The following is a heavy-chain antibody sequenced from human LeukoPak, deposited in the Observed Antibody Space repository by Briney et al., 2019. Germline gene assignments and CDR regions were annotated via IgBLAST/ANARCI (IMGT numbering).Heavy chain of an antibody. Sequence: EASVKVSCKASGYTFTGYYMHWVRQAPGQGLEWMGWINPNSGGTNHAQKFQGRVTMTRDTSISTAYMELSRLRSDDTAVYYCARGSAYQLPLGRDFAPWGQGTLVTVSS. CDR1: GYTFTGYY. CDR2: INPNSGGT. J-gene: IGHJ5*02. V-gene: IGHV1-2*02. CDR3: ARGSAYQLPLGRDFAP. D-gene: IGHD2-2*01.